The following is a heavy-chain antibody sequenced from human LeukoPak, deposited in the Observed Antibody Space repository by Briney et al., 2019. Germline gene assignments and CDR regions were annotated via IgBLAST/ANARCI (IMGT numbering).Heavy chain of an antibody. CDR1: GYTSTGYF. D-gene: IGHD4-17*01. J-gene: IGHJ4*02. V-gene: IGHV1-2*06. Sequence: GASVKVSCKGSGYTSTGYFLHWVRQAPGQGLEWMGRINPNSGGTDYAQKFQGRVTMTRDTSISTAYMELSRLRSDDTAVYFCARNLSRDYGDYVGYWGQGTLVTVSS. CDR2: INPNSGGT. CDR3: ARNLSRDYGDYVGY.